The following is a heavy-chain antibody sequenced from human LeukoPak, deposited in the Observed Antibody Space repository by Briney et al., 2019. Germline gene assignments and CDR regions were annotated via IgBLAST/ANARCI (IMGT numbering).Heavy chain of an antibody. CDR2: IYYSGST. J-gene: IGHJ4*02. Sequence: SETLSLTCTVSGGSISSSSYYWGWIRQPPGKGLEWIGSIYYSGSTYYNPSLKSRVTISIDTSKHQFCLKLSSVTAADTAVYYCARRHYDSSGYFWGQGTLVTVSS. V-gene: IGHV4-39*01. CDR3: ARRHYDSSGYF. D-gene: IGHD3-22*01. CDR1: GGSISSSSYY.